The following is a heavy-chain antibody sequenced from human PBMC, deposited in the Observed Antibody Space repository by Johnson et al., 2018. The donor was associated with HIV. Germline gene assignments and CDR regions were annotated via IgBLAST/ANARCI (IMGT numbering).Heavy chain of an antibody. Sequence: QVQLVESGGGVVQPGRSLRLSCTSAFSFSGYAMHWVRQAPGKGLEWVAVISYDGSNKYYADSVKGRFTISSNNSKNTLYLQMNSLRAEDTAVYYRAREGIWYCSGGSCYGAFDIWGQGTMVTVSS. CDR3: AREGIWYCSGGSCYGAFDI. CDR2: ISYDGSNK. V-gene: IGHV3-30*04. CDR1: AFSFSGYA. D-gene: IGHD2-15*01. J-gene: IGHJ3*02.